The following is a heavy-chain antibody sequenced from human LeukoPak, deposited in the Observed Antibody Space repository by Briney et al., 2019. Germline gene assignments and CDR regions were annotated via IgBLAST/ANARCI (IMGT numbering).Heavy chain of an antibody. CDR1: GGSISSYY. CDR2: IYDSGST. D-gene: IGHD6-13*01. V-gene: IGHV4-59*12. Sequence: SETLSLTCSVSGGSISSYYWSWIRQPPGKGLEWIGYIYDSGSTNFKSPLKSRVTMSGDTSKNQFSLKVNSVTAADTAVYYCARDRVGKAAAGTRWFDPWGQGTLVTVSS. CDR3: ARDRVGKAAAGTRWFDP. J-gene: IGHJ5*02.